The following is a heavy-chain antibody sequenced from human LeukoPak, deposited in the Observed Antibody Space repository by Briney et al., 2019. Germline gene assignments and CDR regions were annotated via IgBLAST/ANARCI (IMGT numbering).Heavy chain of an antibody. D-gene: IGHD3-16*01. CDR1: GFTFSSYA. Sequence: GGSLRLSCAASGFTFSSYAVHWVRQAPGKGLEWVAFISNDGSNRYYADSVKGRFTISRDNSKNTLYLQMNSLRAEDTAVYYCARGALTKVWGRKKGTDVWGKGTTVTVSA. CDR2: ISNDGSNR. J-gene: IGHJ6*04. V-gene: IGHV3-30*04. CDR3: ARGALTKVWGRKKGTDV.